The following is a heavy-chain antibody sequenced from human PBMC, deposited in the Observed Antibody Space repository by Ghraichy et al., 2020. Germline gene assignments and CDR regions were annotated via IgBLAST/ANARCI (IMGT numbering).Heavy chain of an antibody. CDR3: ARVDWYDAFDI. J-gene: IGHJ3*02. Sequence: GESLNISCAASGFTFSSYIMNWVRQAPGKGLEWVSYISSSSSTIYYADSVKGRFTISRDNAKNSLYLQMNSLRAEDTAVYYCARVDWYDAFDIWGQGTMVTVSS. CDR2: ISSSSSTI. CDR1: GFTFSSYI. D-gene: IGHD3-9*01. V-gene: IGHV3-48*04.